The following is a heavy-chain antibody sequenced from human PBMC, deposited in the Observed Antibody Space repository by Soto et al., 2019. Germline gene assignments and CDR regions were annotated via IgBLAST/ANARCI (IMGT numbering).Heavy chain of an antibody. J-gene: IGHJ4*02. V-gene: IGHV2-5*01. CDR1: GFSRSTTEGG. CDR2: IYWNDHN. CDR3: SYLRVATGETSQTVGFDY. D-gene: IGHD3-16*01. Sequence: SGPTLVNPTQPRTLTCTFSGFSRSTTEGGVGWIRQPPGKALEWLAVIYWNDHNYYSPSLTSRRPSTTDTSKNQVGLTMTNMDTVDPAIYFCSYLRVATGETSQTVGFDYWGQGTLAAVSS.